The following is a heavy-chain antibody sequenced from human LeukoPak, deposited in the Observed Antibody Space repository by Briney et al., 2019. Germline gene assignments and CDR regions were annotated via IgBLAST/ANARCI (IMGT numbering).Heavy chain of an antibody. Sequence: SETLSLTCTVSGGSISSSSYYWGWIRQPPGKGLEWLGGIYYSGSTYYNPSLKSRVTVSADTSNNQFSLKLSSVTAADTAVYYCARRGNRQGSTVVTPAFDYWGQGTLVTVAS. V-gene: IGHV4-39*01. J-gene: IGHJ4*02. CDR2: IYYSGST. CDR1: GGSISSSSYY. CDR3: ARRGNRQGSTVVTPAFDY. D-gene: IGHD4-23*01.